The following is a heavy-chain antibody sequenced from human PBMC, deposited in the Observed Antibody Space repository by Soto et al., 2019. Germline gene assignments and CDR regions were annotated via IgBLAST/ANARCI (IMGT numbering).Heavy chain of an antibody. CDR1: GGTFSSYA. Sequence: QVQLVQSGAEVKKPGSSVKVSCKASGGTFSSYAISWVRQAPGQGLEWMGGIIPIFGTANYAQKFQGRVTITADESTSTAYMELSSLRSDDTAVYYCARVSYYDSSGYHDAFDIWGQGTMVTVSS. V-gene: IGHV1-69*12. CDR3: ARVSYYDSSGYHDAFDI. CDR2: IIPIFGTA. J-gene: IGHJ3*02. D-gene: IGHD3-22*01.